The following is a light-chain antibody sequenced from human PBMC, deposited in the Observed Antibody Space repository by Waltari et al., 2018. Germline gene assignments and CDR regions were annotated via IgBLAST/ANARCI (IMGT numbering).Light chain of an antibody. CDR2: YNSDAAK. J-gene: IGLJ3*02. CDR1: RAITVGYLS. Sequence: QPVLTRPSSSSASPEYSGRLPCTLPRAITVGYLSLSCYQQKPGSPPRFLLYYNSDAAKAQGSGVPSRFSGSKDASANAGILLISGLQSEDEADYYCMFWPNNVWVFGGGTKLTVL. V-gene: IGLV5-37*01. CDR3: MFWPNNVWV.